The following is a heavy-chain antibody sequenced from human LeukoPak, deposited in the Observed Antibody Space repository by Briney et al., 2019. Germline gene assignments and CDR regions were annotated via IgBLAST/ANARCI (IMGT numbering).Heavy chain of an antibody. J-gene: IGHJ4*02. CDR1: GGSISSGGYY. CDR2: IYYSGST. D-gene: IGHD3-22*01. V-gene: IGHV4-31*03. CDR3: ARGRHTYYYDSSGYYVEFFDY. Sequence: SETLSLTCTVSGGSISSGGYYWSWIRQHPGKGLEWIGYIYYSGSTYYNPSLKSRVTISVDTSKNQFSLKLSSVTAADTAVYYCARGRHTYYYDSSGYYVEFFDYWGQGTLVTVSS.